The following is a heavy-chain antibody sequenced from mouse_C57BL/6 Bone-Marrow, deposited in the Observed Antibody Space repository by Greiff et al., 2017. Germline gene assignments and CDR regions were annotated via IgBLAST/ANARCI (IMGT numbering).Heavy chain of an antibody. D-gene: IGHD3-3*01. V-gene: IGHV1-18*01. CDR3: ARRASSFAY. J-gene: IGHJ3*01. CDR1: GYTFTDYN. CDR2: INPNNGGT. Sequence: EVKVVESGPELVKPGASVKIPCKASGYTFTDYNMDWVKQSHGKSLEWIGDINPNNGGTIYNQKFKGKATLTVDKSSSTAYMELRSLTSEDTAVYYCARRASSFAYWGQGTLVTVSA.